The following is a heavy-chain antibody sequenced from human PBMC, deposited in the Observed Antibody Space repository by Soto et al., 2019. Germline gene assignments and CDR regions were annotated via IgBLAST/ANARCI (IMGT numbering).Heavy chain of an antibody. CDR2: IFSNDEK. CDR3: ARIQGGDYFNCYFDY. J-gene: IGHJ4*02. D-gene: IGHD4-17*01. Sequence: SGPTLVNPTETLTLTCTVSGFSLSNARMGVSWIRQPPGKALEWLAHIFSNDEKSYSTSLKSRLTISKDTSKSQVVLTMTNMDPVDTATYYCARIQGGDYFNCYFDYWGQGTLVTSPQ. V-gene: IGHV2-26*01. CDR1: GFSLSNARMG.